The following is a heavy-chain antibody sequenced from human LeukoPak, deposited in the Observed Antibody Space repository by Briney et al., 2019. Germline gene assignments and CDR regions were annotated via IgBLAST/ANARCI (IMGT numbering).Heavy chain of an antibody. CDR1: DFTFTSYG. CDR3: AKGGYSNGRYYYYYMDV. V-gene: IGHV3-23*01. Sequence: PGGSLRLSCAASDFTFTSYGMSWVRQAPGKGLEWVSAISGSGGSTYYADSVKGRFTISRDNSKNTLYLQMNSLRAEDTAVYYCAKGGYSNGRYYYYYMDVWGEGTTVTVSS. J-gene: IGHJ6*03. CDR2: ISGSGGST. D-gene: IGHD5-18*01.